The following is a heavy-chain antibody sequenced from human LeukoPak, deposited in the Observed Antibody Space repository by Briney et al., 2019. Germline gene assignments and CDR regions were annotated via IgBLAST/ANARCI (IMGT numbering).Heavy chain of an antibody. J-gene: IGHJ4*02. Sequence: PGGSLRLSCVASGFTFRSYGMHWVRQVPGKGLEWVAVAYDDASNQYYADSVEGRFTISKDNSRNTLYLQMNSLRAEDTAVYSCATGSRYYYDHWGQGTLVTVSS. CDR2: AYDDASNQ. D-gene: IGHD3-22*01. V-gene: IGHV3-33*01. CDR3: ATGSRYYYDH. CDR1: GFTFRSYG.